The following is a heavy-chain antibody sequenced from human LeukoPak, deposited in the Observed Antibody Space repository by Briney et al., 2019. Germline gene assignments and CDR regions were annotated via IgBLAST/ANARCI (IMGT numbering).Heavy chain of an antibody. J-gene: IGHJ4*02. CDR2: INPRGDGT. CDR1: GYTFSNYH. Sequence: GASVKVSCKASGYTFSNYHMHWVRQAPGQGLEWVGIINPRGDGTSYAQKFQGRVTVTRDTSTSTLYMDLSSLRSEDTAVYYCAREVRTGVGATDYWGQGTLATVSS. D-gene: IGHD1-26*01. V-gene: IGHV1-46*01. CDR3: AREVRTGVGATDY.